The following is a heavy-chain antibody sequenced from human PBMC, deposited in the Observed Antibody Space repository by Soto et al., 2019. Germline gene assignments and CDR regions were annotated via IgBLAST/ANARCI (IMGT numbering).Heavy chain of an antibody. D-gene: IGHD5-12*01. Sequence: GGSLRLSWAAAGCTCISYAMHWVSKAKGKGLEWVAVISYDGSNKYYADSVKGRFTISRDNSKNTLYLQMNSLRAEDTAVYYCARDYYRFNSGYGFSMDVWGQGTTVTVSS. J-gene: IGHJ6*02. CDR2: ISYDGSNK. CDR3: ARDYYRFNSGYGFSMDV. V-gene: IGHV3-30-3*01. CDR1: GCTCISYA.